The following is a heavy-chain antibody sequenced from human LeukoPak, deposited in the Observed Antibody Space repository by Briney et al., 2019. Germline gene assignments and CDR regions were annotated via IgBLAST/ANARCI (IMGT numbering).Heavy chain of an antibody. CDR1: GFTFRNYW. Sequence: GGSLRLSCAASGFTFRNYWMNWVRQAPGKGLECLANIKEDGSETYYADSVVGRFTISRDNAKNSLYLQMNSLGAEDTAVYYCARETPRRGETRDGYRWGQGTLVTVSS. J-gene: IGHJ4*02. D-gene: IGHD5-24*01. V-gene: IGHV3-7*01. CDR2: IKEDGSET. CDR3: ARETPRRGETRDGYR.